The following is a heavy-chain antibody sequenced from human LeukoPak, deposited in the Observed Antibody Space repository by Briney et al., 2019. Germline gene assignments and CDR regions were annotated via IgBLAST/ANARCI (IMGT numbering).Heavy chain of an antibody. CDR2: MNPNSGNT. D-gene: IGHD6-19*01. Sequence: GASVKVSCKASGYTFTSYDINWVRQATGQGLEWMGWMNPNSGNTGYAQKFQGRVTITRNTSISTAYMELSSLRSEDTAVYYCARGSSRYSSGWYLPDYWGQGTLVTVSP. J-gene: IGHJ4*02. CDR3: ARGSSRYSSGWYLPDY. V-gene: IGHV1-8*03. CDR1: GYTFTSYD.